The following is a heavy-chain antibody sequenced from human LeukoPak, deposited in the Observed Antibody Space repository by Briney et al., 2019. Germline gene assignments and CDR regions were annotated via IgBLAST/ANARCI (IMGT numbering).Heavy chain of an antibody. Sequence: GRSLGLSCAASGFTFSSYGMHWVRQAPGKGLEWVAVISYDGSNKYYADSVKGRFTISRDNSKNTLYLQMNSLRAEDTAVYYCAKRRSPGSGWYFENYFDYWGQGTLVTVSS. D-gene: IGHD6-19*01. V-gene: IGHV3-30*18. J-gene: IGHJ4*02. CDR1: GFTFSSYG. CDR2: ISYDGSNK. CDR3: AKRRSPGSGWYFENYFDY.